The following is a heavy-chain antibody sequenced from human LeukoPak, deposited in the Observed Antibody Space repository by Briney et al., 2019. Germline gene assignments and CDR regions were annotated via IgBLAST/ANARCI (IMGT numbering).Heavy chain of an antibody. CDR1: GGSISSSSYY. J-gene: IGHJ4*02. Sequence: PSETLSLTCTVSGGSISSSSYYWGWIRQPPGRGLEWIGYIYHSGSTYYNPSLKSRVTISVDRSKNQFSLKLSSVTAADTAVYYCAREWATAGIDYWGQGALVTVSS. CDR2: IYHSGST. V-gene: IGHV4-30-2*01. D-gene: IGHD5-24*01. CDR3: AREWATAGIDY.